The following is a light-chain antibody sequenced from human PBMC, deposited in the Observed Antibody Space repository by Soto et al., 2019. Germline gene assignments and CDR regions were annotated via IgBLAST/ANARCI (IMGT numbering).Light chain of an antibody. CDR2: DVS. Sequence: QSALTQPASVSGSPGQSITISCTGTSSDVGNYNCVSWYQQHPGKAPKLMIYDVSNRPSGVSNRFSGSKSGNTASLTISGLPAEDEADYYCSSYTSSSPYVVFGGGTKLTVL. V-gene: IGLV2-14*01. CDR3: SSYTSSSPYVV. CDR1: SSDVGNYNC. J-gene: IGLJ2*01.